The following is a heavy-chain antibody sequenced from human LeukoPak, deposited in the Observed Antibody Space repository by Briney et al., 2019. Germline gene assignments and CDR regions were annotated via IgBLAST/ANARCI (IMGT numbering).Heavy chain of an antibody. D-gene: IGHD3-3*01. Sequence: ASVKVSCKASGYTFTSYGISWVRQAPGQGLEWMVWISAYNGNTNYAQKLQGRVTMTTDTSTSTAYMELRSLRSDDTAVYYCARSDDFWSGTGFDYWGQGTLVTVSS. CDR1: GYTFTSYG. J-gene: IGHJ4*02. CDR2: ISAYNGNT. V-gene: IGHV1-18*01. CDR3: ARSDDFWSGTGFDY.